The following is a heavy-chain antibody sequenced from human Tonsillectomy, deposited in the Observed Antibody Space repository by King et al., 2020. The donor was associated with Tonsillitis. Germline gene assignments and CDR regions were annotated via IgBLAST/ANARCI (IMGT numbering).Heavy chain of an antibody. D-gene: IGHD6-19*01. CDR2: IRHDGNNK. CDR3: VKDRGVVAGIHYFDF. V-gene: IGHV3-30*02. CDR1: GFTFSTYG. Sequence: VQLVESGGGVVQPGGSLRLSCAASGFTFSTYGMHWVRQAPGKGLEWVAFIRHDGNNKYYADSLKGRFTISRDNSKNTLYLQMNSLRVEDTAVYYCVKDRGVVAGIHYFDFWGQGTLVTVSS. J-gene: IGHJ4*02.